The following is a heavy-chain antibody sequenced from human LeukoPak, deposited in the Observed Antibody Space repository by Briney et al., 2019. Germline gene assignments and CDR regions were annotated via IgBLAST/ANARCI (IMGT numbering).Heavy chain of an antibody. J-gene: IGHJ4*02. V-gene: IGHV3-21*04. CDR2: ISSSSSYI. Sequence: PGGSLRLSCAASGFTFSSYSMDWVRQAPGKGLEWVSSISSSSSYIYYADSVKGRFTISRDNSKNTLYLQMNSLRAEDTAVYYCARDSVAVTTNYWGQGTLVTVSS. CDR1: GFTFSSYS. D-gene: IGHD4-17*01. CDR3: ARDSVAVTTNY.